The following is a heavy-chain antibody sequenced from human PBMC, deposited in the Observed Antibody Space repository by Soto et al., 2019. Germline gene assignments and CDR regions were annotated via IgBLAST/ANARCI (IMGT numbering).Heavy chain of an antibody. CDR1: GFIFSSYS. Sequence: EVPLVESGGGLVKSGGSLRLSCAASGFIFSSYSMNWVRQAPGKGLEWVSSISSRSSDIFYADSVKDRFTISRDNTKNSLYLQMNSLRDDDTEVYYCARVFTVDGNDYLGQGTLVTVSS. V-gene: IGHV3-21*01. CDR3: ARVFTVDGNDY. CDR2: ISSRSSDI. J-gene: IGHJ4*02. D-gene: IGHD6-19*01.